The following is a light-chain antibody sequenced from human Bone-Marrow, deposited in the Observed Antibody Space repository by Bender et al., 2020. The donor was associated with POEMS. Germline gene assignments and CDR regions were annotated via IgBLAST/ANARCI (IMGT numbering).Light chain of an antibody. CDR2: DVS. J-gene: IGLJ1*01. V-gene: IGLV2-23*02. CDR3: CSYAGSSTFV. Sequence: QSALSQPASVSGSPGQSITISCTGTSSDVGTYTLVSWYQQSPGKAPRLILYDVSERPAGISNRFSGSKSGNTASLRISGLQAEDEADYYCCSYAGSSTFVFGTGTKVTVL. CDR1: SSDVGTYTL.